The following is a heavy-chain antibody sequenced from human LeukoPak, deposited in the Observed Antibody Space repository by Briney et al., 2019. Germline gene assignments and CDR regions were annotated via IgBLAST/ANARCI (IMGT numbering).Heavy chain of an antibody. Sequence: PSETLSLTCTVSGGSISNYYWSWVRQPPGKGLEWIGYVYYSGSTNYNPSLRSRVTISVDTSKNQFSLKLSSVTAADTAVYYCARDRITMVRGVILNWFDPWGQGTLVTVSS. V-gene: IGHV4-59*12. CDR2: VYYSGST. J-gene: IGHJ5*02. CDR1: GGSISNYY. D-gene: IGHD3-10*01. CDR3: ARDRITMVRGVILNWFDP.